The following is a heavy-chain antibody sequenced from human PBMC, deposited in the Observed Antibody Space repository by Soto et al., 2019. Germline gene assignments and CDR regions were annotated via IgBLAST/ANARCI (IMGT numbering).Heavy chain of an antibody. J-gene: IGHJ6*02. CDR1: GFTFSSYG. CDR3: AKVGTAMAVYYYGMDV. CDR2: ISYDGSNK. V-gene: IGHV3-30*18. D-gene: IGHD5-18*01. Sequence: SLRLSCAASGFTFSSYGMHWVRQAPGKGLEWVAVISYDGSNKYYADSVKGRFTISRDNSKNTLYLQMNSLRAEDTAVYYCAKVGTAMAVYYYGMDVWGQGTTVTVSS.